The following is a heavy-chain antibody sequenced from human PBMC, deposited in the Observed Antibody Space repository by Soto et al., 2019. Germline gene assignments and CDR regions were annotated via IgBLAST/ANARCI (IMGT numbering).Heavy chain of an antibody. Sequence: EVQLVESGGGLVQPGGSLKLSCAASGFTFSGSAMHWVRQASGKGLEWVGRIRSKAKSYATAYAASVNCRYTISRDDSRNTAYLKMNSLKTEDTAVYYCTASGYDTXXDYWXQGTX. D-gene: IGHD5-12*01. CDR1: GFTFSGSA. CDR3: TASGYDTXXDY. J-gene: IGHJ4*02. V-gene: IGHV3-73*02. CDR2: IRSKAKSYAT.